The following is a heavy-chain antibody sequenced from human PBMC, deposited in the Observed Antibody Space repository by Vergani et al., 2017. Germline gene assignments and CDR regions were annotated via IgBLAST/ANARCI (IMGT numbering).Heavy chain of an antibody. CDR3: AKVGRSEVAGTFGAFDI. CDR2: LSASDRRT. V-gene: IGHV3-23*04. J-gene: IGHJ3*02. Sequence: EVDLVESGGGLAQPGGSLRLSCAASGFTFSSYWMHWVRQAPGKGLEWVSTLSASDRRTHYADSVKGRFAISRDNSKNTLFLHMNSLRPEDTAVYYCAKVGRSEVAGTFGAFDIWGQGTMVTVSS. D-gene: IGHD6-19*01. CDR1: GFTFSSYW.